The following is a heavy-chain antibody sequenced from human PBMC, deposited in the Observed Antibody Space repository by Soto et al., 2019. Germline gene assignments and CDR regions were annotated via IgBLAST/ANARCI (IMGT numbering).Heavy chain of an antibody. Sequence: PRLSCAASGFTFSSYGMHWVRQAPGKGLEWVAVISYDGSNKYYADSVKGRSTISRDNSKNTLYLQMNSLRAEDTAVYYCAKGMYYYDSSGYYALDYWGQGTLVTVSS. CDR3: AKGMYYYDSSGYYALDY. V-gene: IGHV3-30*18. J-gene: IGHJ4*02. CDR2: ISYDGSNK. CDR1: GFTFSSYG. D-gene: IGHD3-22*01.